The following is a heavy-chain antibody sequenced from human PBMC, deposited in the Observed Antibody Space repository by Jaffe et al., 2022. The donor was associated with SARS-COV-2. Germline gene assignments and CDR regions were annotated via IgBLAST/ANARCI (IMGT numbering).Heavy chain of an antibody. D-gene: IGHD5-12*01. CDR2: IYYSGST. V-gene: IGHV4-59*08. CDR1: GGSISSYY. Sequence: QVQLQESGPGLVKPSETLSLTCTVSGGSISSYYWSWIRQPPGKGLEWIGYIYYSGSTNYNPSLKSRVTISVDTSKNQFSLKLSSVTAADTAVYYCARSNSGYDFWFDPWGQGTLVTVSS. J-gene: IGHJ5*02. CDR3: ARSNSGYDFWFDP.